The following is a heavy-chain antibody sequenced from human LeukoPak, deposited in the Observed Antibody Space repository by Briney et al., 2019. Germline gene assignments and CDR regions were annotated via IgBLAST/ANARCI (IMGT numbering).Heavy chain of an antibody. V-gene: IGHV1-69*13. D-gene: IGHD3-10*01. J-gene: IGHJ4*02. CDR1: GGTFSSYA. Sequence: ASVKVSCKASGGTFSSYAISWVRQAPGQGLEWMGGIIPIFGTANYAQKFQGRVTITADESTSTAYMELSSLRSEDTAVYYCARGLGSASYYDYWGQGTLVTVSS. CDR3: ARGLGSASYYDY. CDR2: IIPIFGTA.